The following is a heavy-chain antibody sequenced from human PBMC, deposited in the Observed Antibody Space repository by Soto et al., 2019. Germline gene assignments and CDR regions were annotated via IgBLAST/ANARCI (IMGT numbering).Heavy chain of an antibody. D-gene: IGHD4-17*01. CDR1: GFTFTSSA. CDR3: ARIDYGDYKIGY. CDR2: ISVYNGNT. Sequence: GASVKVSCKASGFTFTSSAVQWVRQAPGQGLEWMGWISVYNGNTNYAQKLQGRVTMTTDTSTSTAYMELRSLRSDDTAVYYCARIDYGDYKIGYWGQGTLVIVSS. J-gene: IGHJ4*02. V-gene: IGHV1-18*01.